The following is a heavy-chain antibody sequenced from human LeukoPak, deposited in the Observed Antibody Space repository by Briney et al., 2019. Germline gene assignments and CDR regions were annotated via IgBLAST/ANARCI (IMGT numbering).Heavy chain of an antibody. J-gene: IGHJ4*02. D-gene: IGHD4-17*01. CDR2: IKQDGSEK. V-gene: IGHV3-7*01. CDR3: AREDGDYEDY. CDR1: GFTFSSYW. Sequence: RGSLRLSCAAPGFTFSSYWMSWVRPAPGKGREWVANIKQDGSEKYYVDSVKGRFTISRDNAKNSLYLQMNSLRAEDTAVYYCAREDGDYEDYWGQGTLVTVSS.